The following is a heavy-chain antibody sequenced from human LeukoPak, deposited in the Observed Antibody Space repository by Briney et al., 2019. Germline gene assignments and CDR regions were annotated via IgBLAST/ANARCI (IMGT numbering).Heavy chain of an antibody. Sequence: SETLSLTCTVSGGSISSYYWSWIRRPPGKGLEWIGYIYYSGSTNYNPSLKSRVTISVDTSKNQFSLKLSSVTAADTAVYYCAALAYGSGSVDVWGQGTTVTVSS. D-gene: IGHD3-10*01. CDR3: AALAYGSGSVDV. V-gene: IGHV4-59*01. J-gene: IGHJ6*02. CDR1: GGSISSYY. CDR2: IYYSGST.